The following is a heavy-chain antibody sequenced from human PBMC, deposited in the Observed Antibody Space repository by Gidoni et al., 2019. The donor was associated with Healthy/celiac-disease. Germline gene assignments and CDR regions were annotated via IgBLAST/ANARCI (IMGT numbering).Heavy chain of an antibody. CDR1: GFTFSSYA. D-gene: IGHD2-2*02. Sequence: EVQLLESGGGLVQPGGSLRLSCAASGFTFSSYAMSWVRQAPGQGLEWVSAISGSGGSTYYADAVKGRFTISRDNSKNTLYLQMNSLRAEDTAVYDCASFTHYDPRARAYTATPYYFDYWGQGTLVTVSS. CDR3: ASFTHYDPRARAYTATPYYFDY. CDR2: ISGSGGST. V-gene: IGHV3-23*01. J-gene: IGHJ4*02.